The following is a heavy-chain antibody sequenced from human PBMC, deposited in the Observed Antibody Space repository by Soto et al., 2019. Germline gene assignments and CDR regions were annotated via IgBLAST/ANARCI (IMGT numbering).Heavy chain of an antibody. CDR1: GYTFTSYY. V-gene: IGHV1-46*01. CDR2: INPSGGST. Sequence: ASVKVSCKASGYTFTSYYMHWVRQAPGQGLEWMGIINPSGGSTSYAQKFQGRVTMTRDTSTSTVYMELSSLRSDDTAVYYCARSYSTIDWFDPWGQGTLVTVSS. D-gene: IGHD2-2*01. CDR3: ARSYSTIDWFDP. J-gene: IGHJ5*02.